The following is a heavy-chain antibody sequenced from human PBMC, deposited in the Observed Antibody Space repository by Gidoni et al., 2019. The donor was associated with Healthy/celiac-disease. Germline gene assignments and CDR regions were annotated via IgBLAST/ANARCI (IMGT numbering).Heavy chain of an antibody. CDR2: ISYDGSNK. J-gene: IGHJ1*01. D-gene: IGHD3-3*01. V-gene: IGHV3-30*18. CDR1: GFTFSSYG. Sequence: QVQLVESGGGVVQPGRSLRLSCAASGFTFSSYGMHWVRQAPGKGLEWVAVISYDGSNKYYADSVKGRFTISRDNSKNTLYLQMNSLRAEDTAVYYCAKPLITTHGGFQHWGQGTLVTVSS. CDR3: AKPLITTHGGFQH.